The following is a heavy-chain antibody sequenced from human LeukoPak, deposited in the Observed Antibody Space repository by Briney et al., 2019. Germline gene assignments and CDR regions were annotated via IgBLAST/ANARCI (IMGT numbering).Heavy chain of an antibody. CDR2: ISFDGVNI. D-gene: IGHD6-13*01. J-gene: IGHJ1*01. Sequence: GGSLRLSCAASGFTFRNHAMHWVRQGPGKGPEWLAVISFDGVNIYYADSVKGRFTISRDNSKNTLYLQMNSLRAEDTAVYYCAKGALAAPLIHAEYFQHWGQGTLVTVSS. CDR3: AKGALAAPLIHAEYFQH. CDR1: GFTFRNHA. V-gene: IGHV3-30-3*01.